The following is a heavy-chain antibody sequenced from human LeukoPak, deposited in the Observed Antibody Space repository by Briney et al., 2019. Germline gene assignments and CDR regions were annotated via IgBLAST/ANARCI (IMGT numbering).Heavy chain of an antibody. J-gene: IGHJ4*02. D-gene: IGHD3-10*01. V-gene: IGHV3-21*01. CDR3: AKARRSMVRGAIDY. Sequence: GGSLRLSCAASGFTFSSYSMNRVRQAPGKGLEWVSSISSSSSYIYYADSVKGRFTISRDNAKNSLYLQMNSLRAEDTAVYYYAKARRSMVRGAIDYGGQGPLVTVPS. CDR1: GFTFSSYS. CDR2: ISSSSSYI.